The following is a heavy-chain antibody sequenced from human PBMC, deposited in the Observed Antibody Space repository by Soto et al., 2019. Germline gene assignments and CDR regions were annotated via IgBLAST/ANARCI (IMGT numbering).Heavy chain of an antibody. V-gene: IGHV1-3*01. Sequence: QVQLVQSGGEGKKPGASVKVSCKASGYTFTGYAMHWVRQAPGQRLEWMGWINAGNGNTKYSQKFQGRVTITRDTSASTAYMELSSLRSEDTAVYYCARAVAVPADFDYWGQGTLVTVSS. J-gene: IGHJ4*02. CDR1: GYTFTGYA. CDR2: INAGNGNT. D-gene: IGHD6-19*01. CDR3: ARAVAVPADFDY.